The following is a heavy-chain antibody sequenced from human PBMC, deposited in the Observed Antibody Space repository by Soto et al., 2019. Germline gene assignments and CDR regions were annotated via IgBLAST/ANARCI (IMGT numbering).Heavy chain of an antibody. D-gene: IGHD6-6*01. CDR3: ARGLTIAAFKGMAV. J-gene: IGHJ6*02. Sequence: ASVKVSCKASGYTFTGYYMHWVRQAPGQGLEWMGWINPNSGGTNYAQKLQGRVTMTRDTSISTAYMELSRLRSDDTAVYYCARGLTIAAFKGMAVWGQGTTVTVSS. CDR1: GYTFTGYY. CDR2: INPNSGGT. V-gene: IGHV1-2*02.